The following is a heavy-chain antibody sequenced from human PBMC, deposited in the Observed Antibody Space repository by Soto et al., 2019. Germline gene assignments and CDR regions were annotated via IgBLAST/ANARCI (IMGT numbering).Heavy chain of an antibody. D-gene: IGHD3-3*01. Sequence: GASVKVSCKASGYTFTSYVISWVRQAPGQGLEWMGWISAYNGNTNYAQKLQGRVTMTTDTSTSTAYMELRSLRSDDTAVYYCARGNYDFWSGYPYGVDVWGQGTTVTVSS. V-gene: IGHV1-18*01. CDR1: GYTFTSYV. CDR2: ISAYNGNT. CDR3: ARGNYDFWSGYPYGVDV. J-gene: IGHJ6*02.